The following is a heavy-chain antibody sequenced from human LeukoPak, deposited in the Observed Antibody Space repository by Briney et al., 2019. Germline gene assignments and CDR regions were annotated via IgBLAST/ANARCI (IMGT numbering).Heavy chain of an antibody. CDR2: ISGSGGCT. CDR3: AKDLYSSSQSE. V-gene: IGHV3-23*01. D-gene: IGHD6-13*01. CDR1: GFTFSSYA. Sequence: GGSLRLSCAASGFTFSSYAMSWVRQAPGKGLEWVSAISGSGGCTYYADSVKGRFTISRDNSKNTLYLQMNSLRAEDTAVYYCAKDLYSSSQSEWGQGTLVTVSS. J-gene: IGHJ4*02.